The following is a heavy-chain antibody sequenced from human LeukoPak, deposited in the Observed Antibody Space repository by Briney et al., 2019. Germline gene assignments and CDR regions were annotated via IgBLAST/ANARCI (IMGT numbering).Heavy chain of an antibody. CDR1: GFTFSNYP. D-gene: IGHD3-22*01. V-gene: IGHV3-74*01. Sequence: EGSLRLSCAASGFTFSNYPMHWVRQAPGKGLVWVSRINIDGSTTNYADSVKGRFTISRDNAKNTLYMQMNSLRAEDTAVYYCARPGYYYDSSGYYDDAFDIWGQGTMVTVSS. CDR2: INIDGSTT. CDR3: ARPGYYYDSSGYYDDAFDI. J-gene: IGHJ3*02.